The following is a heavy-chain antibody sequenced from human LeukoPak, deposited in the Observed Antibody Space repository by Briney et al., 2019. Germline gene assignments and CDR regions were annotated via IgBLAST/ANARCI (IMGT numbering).Heavy chain of an antibody. V-gene: IGHV1-69*13. CDR2: FIPIFGST. D-gene: IGHD2-15*01. J-gene: IGHJ6*02. Sequence: ASVKVSCKASGGTFSSFAISWVRQAPGQGLEWMGGFIPIFGSTKYAQKFQGRVSITADESTSTAYMELSSLRSDDTAVYYCARDHVVVLGAALGGMDVWGQGTTVTVSS. CDR1: GGTFSSFA. CDR3: ARDHVVVLGAALGGMDV.